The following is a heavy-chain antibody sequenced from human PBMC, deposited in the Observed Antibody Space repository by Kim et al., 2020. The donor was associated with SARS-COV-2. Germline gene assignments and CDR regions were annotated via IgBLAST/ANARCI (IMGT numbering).Heavy chain of an antibody. D-gene: IGHD6-13*01. V-gene: IGHV4-31*03. CDR3: ARDQSSSWYGDVRNWFDP. J-gene: IGHJ5*02. CDR2: IYYSGST. CDR1: GGSISSGGYY. Sequence: SETLSLTCTVSGGSISSGGYYWSWIRQHPGKGLEWIGYIYYSGSTYYNPSLKSRVTISVDTSKNQFSLKLSSVTAADTAVYYCARDQSSSWYGDVRNWFDPWGQGTLVTVSS.